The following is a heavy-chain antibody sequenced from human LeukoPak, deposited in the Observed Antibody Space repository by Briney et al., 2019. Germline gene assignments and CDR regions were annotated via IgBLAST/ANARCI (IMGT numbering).Heavy chain of an antibody. D-gene: IGHD1-1*01. Sequence: ASVKVSCKASGYTFTSYYMHWVRQAPGQGLEWMGWSSVYNGNTEYAQEFQGRVTMTTDTTTSTAYMELRTLISDDTAVYYCAKGRRVDADDHFDYWGQGTLVTVSS. CDR2: SSVYNGNT. J-gene: IGHJ4*02. CDR1: GYTFTSYY. CDR3: AKGRRVDADDHFDY. V-gene: IGHV1-18*04.